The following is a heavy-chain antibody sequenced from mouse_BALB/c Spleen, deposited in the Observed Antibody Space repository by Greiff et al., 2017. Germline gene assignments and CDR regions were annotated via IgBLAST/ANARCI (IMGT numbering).Heavy chain of an antibody. D-gene: IGHD2-14*01. CDR1: GFNIKDSY. J-gene: IGHJ2*01. Sequence: EVQLQQSGAELVKPGASVKLSCTASGFNIKDSYMHWVKQRPEQGLEWIGRIDPANGNTKYDPKFQGKATITADTSSNTAYLQLSSLTSEDTAVYYCARGSYRYDCFDYWGQGTTLTVSS. V-gene: IGHV14-3*02. CDR2: IDPANGNT. CDR3: ARGSYRYDCFDY.